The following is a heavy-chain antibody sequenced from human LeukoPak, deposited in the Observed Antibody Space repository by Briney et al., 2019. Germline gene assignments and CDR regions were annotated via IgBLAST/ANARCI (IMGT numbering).Heavy chain of an antibody. CDR1: GGSISSYY. V-gene: IGHV4-59*01. Sequence: SETLSLTCTVSGGSISSYYWSWIRQPPGKGLEWIGYIYYSGSTNYNPSLKSRVTISVDTSKNQFSLKLSSVTAADTAVYDCAREVAAAGIPNWFDPWGQGTLVTVSS. J-gene: IGHJ5*02. CDR2: IYYSGST. D-gene: IGHD6-13*01. CDR3: AREVAAAGIPNWFDP.